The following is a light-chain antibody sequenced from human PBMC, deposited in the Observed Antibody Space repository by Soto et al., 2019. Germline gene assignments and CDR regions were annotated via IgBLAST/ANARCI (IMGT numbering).Light chain of an antibody. J-gene: IGKJ1*01. CDR3: KQYNNWPRT. CDR1: QSVSSN. V-gene: IGKV3-15*01. CDR2: GAS. Sequence: EIVMTQSPASLSVSPGERATLSCRASQSVSSNLAWYQQKPGQAPRLLIYGASTGATGVPARFSGSGSGTDFTLTISSLQSEDFAVYYCKQYNNWPRTFGQGTKVEIK.